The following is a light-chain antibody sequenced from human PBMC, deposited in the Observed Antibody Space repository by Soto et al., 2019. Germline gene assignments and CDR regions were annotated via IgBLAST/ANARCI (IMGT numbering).Light chain of an antibody. CDR3: LLYYGGAVV. V-gene: IGLV7-43*01. CDR2: STD. CDR1: TGTVTSGHY. J-gene: IGLJ2*01. Sequence: QAVVTQEPSLTVSPGGTVTLTCASSTGTVTSGHYPNWLQQKPGQAPRALIYSTDTRHSWTPARFSGSLLGGKAALTLSGVQPEDEAEYYCLLYYGGAVVFGGGTKVTVL.